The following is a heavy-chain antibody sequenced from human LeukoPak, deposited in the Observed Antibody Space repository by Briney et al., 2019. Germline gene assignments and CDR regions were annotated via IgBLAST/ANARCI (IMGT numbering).Heavy chain of an antibody. CDR3: ATDGMVRGVIDY. V-gene: IGHV1-24*01. CDR1: GYTLTELS. D-gene: IGHD3-10*01. J-gene: IGHJ4*02. Sequence: GASVKVSCKVSGYTLTELSMHWVRQAPGKGLEWMGGFDPEDGETIYAQKFQGRVTMTEDTSTDTAFMELSSLRSEDTAVYYCATDGMVRGVIDYWGQGTLVTVSS. CDR2: FDPEDGET.